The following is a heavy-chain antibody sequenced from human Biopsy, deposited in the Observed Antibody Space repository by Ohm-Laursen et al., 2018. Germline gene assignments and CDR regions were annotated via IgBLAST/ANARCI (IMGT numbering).Heavy chain of an antibody. D-gene: IGHD3-10*01. CDR1: GGTFSSYV. Sequence: ASVKVSCKASGGTFSSYVISWVRQAPGQGLEWMGRIIPTFDTPTYAPDFQGRVTFTADKSTGTAHLDLRSLRSEDTAVYYCAGGAAKGNPYDHWGQGTLVTGSS. CDR3: AGGAAKGNPYDH. J-gene: IGHJ5*02. CDR2: IIPTFDTP. V-gene: IGHV1-69*06.